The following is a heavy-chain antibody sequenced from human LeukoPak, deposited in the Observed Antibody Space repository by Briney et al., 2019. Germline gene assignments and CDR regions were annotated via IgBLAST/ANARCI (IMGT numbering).Heavy chain of an antibody. CDR2: INPNSGGT. J-gene: IGHJ6*03. D-gene: IGHD6-19*01. CDR3: AGLYSSGHYYYYYYMDV. Sequence: ASVKVSCKASGYTFTGYYMHWVRQAPGQGLEWMGWINPNSGGTNYAQKFQGRVTMTRDTSISTAYMELSRLRSDDTAVYYCAGLYSSGHYYYYYYMDVWGKGTTVTVSS. V-gene: IGHV1-2*02. CDR1: GYTFTGYY.